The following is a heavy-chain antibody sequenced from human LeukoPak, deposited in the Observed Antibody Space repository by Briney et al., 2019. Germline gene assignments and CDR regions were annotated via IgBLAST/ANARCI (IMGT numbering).Heavy chain of an antibody. CDR1: GFTFSSYA. D-gene: IGHD2-2*01. V-gene: IGHV3-23*01. CDR2: ISGSGGSK. Sequence: AGGSVRLSCAASGFTFSSYAMSWVRQAPGKGLEWASAISGSGGSKYYADSVKGRFTISRDNSKNTLYLQMNSLRAEDTAVYYCAKTVPDSIVVVPAAILGAEFDYWGQGTLVTVSS. J-gene: IGHJ4*02. CDR3: AKTVPDSIVVVPAAILGAEFDY.